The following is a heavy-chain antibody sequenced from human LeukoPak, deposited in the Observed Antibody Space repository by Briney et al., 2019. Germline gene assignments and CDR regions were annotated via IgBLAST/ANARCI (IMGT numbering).Heavy chain of an antibody. Sequence: SETLSLTCAVYGGSFSGYYWSWIRQPPGKGVEWIGEINHSGSTNYSPSLKSRVTISVDTSKNQFSLKLSSVTAADTAVYYCARGVCSGGGCYGLFNYWGQGTLVTVSS. CDR1: GGSFSGYY. J-gene: IGHJ4*02. V-gene: IGHV4-34*01. CDR3: ARGVCSGGGCYGLFNY. D-gene: IGHD2-15*01. CDR2: INHSGST.